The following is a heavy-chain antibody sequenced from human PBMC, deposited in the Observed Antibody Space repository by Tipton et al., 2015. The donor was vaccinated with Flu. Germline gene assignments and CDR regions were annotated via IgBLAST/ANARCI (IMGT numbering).Heavy chain of an antibody. CDR3: ARVYYDFWSGYYKPPDY. V-gene: IGHV3-64*01. CDR2: ISSNGGST. CDR1: GFTFSSYA. Sequence: AASGFTFSSYAMHWVRQAPGKGLEYVSAISSNGGSTYYANSVKGRFTISRDNSKNTLYLQMGSLRAEDMAVYYCARVYYDFWSGYYKPPDYWGQGTLVTVSS. D-gene: IGHD3-3*01. J-gene: IGHJ4*02.